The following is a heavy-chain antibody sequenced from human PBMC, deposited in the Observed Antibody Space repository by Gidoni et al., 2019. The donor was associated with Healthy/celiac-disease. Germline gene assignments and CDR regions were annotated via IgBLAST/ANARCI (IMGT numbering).Heavy chain of an antibody. V-gene: IGHV2-70*04. CDR1: GFSLIPSGMR. CDR2: IDWDDDK. CDR3: ARMPLYSSSSYYFDY. D-gene: IGHD6-6*01. Sequence: QVTLKASGPALVKPTQTLPLTCTFSGFSLIPSGMRVSWIRQPPGKALEWLARIDWDDDKFYSTSLKTRLTISKDTSKNQVVLTMTNMDPVDTATDYCARMPLYSSSSYYFDYWGQGTLVTVSS. J-gene: IGHJ4*02.